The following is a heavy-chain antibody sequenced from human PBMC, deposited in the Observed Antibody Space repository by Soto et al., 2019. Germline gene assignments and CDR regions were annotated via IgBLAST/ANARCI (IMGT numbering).Heavy chain of an antibody. J-gene: IGHJ4*02. CDR3: AKDMGF. Sequence: EVQVLESGGGMVQPGGSLRLSCAASGFTFSSYAMSWVRQAPGKGLEWVSSISGSGASTYYPDSVKGRFTISRDNPKNTLYLKVTRRRAEDTAVDYCAKDMGFWGQGALVTVSS. V-gene: IGHV3-23*01. CDR1: GFTFSSYA. D-gene: IGHD3-10*01. CDR2: ISGSGAST.